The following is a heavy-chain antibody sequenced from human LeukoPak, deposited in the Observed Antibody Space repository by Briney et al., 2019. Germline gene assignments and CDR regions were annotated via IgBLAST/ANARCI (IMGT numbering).Heavy chain of an antibody. Sequence: PSETLSLTCAVSGGSISSRNWWSWVRPPPGKGLEWIGEIYHSGSTNYNPSLKTRVTISVDKSKNQFSLKLSSVTAADTAVYYCARERVGSSWYGYYYMDVWGKGTTVTVSS. J-gene: IGHJ6*03. CDR2: IYHSGST. V-gene: IGHV4-4*02. CDR1: GGSISSRNW. CDR3: ARERVGSSWYGYYYMDV. D-gene: IGHD6-13*01.